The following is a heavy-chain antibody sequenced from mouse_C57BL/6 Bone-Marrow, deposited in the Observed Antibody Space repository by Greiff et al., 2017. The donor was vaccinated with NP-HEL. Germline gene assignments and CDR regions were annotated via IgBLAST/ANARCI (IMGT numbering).Heavy chain of an antibody. V-gene: IGHV1-54*01. D-gene: IGHD1-1*02. Sequence: QVQLKQSGAELVRPGTSVKVSCKASGYAFTNYLIEWVKQRPGQGLEWIGVINPGSGGTNYNEKFKGKATMTADKSSSTAYMQLRSLTSEDSAVSFCARSGNYAKDCWGQGTSVTVSS. CDR1: GYAFTNYL. CDR2: INPGSGGT. J-gene: IGHJ4*01. CDR3: ARSGNYAKDC.